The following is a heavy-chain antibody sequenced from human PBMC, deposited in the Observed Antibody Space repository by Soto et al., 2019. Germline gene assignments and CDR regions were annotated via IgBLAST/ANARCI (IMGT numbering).Heavy chain of an antibody. CDR2: ISSTTNYI. Sequence: XGSLRLSCTASGCTFTRYSMNWVRQAPGKGLEWVSSISSTTNYIYYADSMKGRFTVSRDNAKNSVYLEMNSLSAEDTAVYYCARESEDLTSNFDYWGQGTLVTVSS. J-gene: IGHJ4*02. V-gene: IGHV3-21*01. CDR1: GCTFTRYS. CDR3: ARESEDLTSNFDY.